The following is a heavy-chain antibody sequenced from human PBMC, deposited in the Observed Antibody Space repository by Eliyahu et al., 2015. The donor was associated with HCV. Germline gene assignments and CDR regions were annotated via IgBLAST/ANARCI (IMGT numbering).Heavy chain of an antibody. CDR3: ARGVRGEQWRYFDWLATDY. CDR1: GYTXISHD. Sequence: QVQLVQSGAEVKKPGASVKVSCXASGYTXISHDINWVRQATGQGLEWMGWRNPNXGXTGYAQKFQGRVTMTRNTSISTAYMELSSLRSEDTAVYYCARGVRGEQWRYFDWLATDYWGQGTLVTVSS. CDR2: RNPNXGXT. J-gene: IGHJ4*02. V-gene: IGHV1-8*01. D-gene: IGHD3-9*01.